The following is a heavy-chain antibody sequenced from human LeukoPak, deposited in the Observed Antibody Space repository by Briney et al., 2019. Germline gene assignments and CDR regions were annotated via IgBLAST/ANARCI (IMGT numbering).Heavy chain of an antibody. CDR2: ISYDGSNK. J-gene: IGHJ4*02. D-gene: IGHD6-13*01. CDR1: GFTFSSYW. Sequence: PGGSLRLSCAASGFTFSSYWMNWVRQAPGKGLEWVAVISYDGSNKYYADSVKGRFTISRDNSKNTLYLQMNSLRAEDTAVYYCARDFRGGIAAALDYWGQGTLVTVSS. V-gene: IGHV3-30*03. CDR3: ARDFRGGIAAALDY.